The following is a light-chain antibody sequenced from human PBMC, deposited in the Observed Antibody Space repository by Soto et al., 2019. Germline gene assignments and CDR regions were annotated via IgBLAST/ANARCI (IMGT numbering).Light chain of an antibody. J-gene: IGKJ1*01. Sequence: DIQMTQSPSTLSASVGDTVTITCRASQSISSWLAWYQQKPGKAPKLLIYRASTLQSGVPSRFSGSGSGTEFTLTISSLQPDDFATYYCQQYNSYWWTFGQGTKVDIK. V-gene: IGKV1-5*03. CDR3: QQYNSYWWT. CDR1: QSISSW. CDR2: RAS.